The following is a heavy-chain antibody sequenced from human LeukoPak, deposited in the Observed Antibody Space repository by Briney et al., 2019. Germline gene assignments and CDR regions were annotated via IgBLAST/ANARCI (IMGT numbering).Heavy chain of an antibody. CDR1: GFTFSSYS. CDR2: ISSSSSYI. Sequence: PGGSLRLSCAASGFTFSSYSMNWVRQAPGKGLEWVSSISSSSSYIYYADSVKGRFTISRDSSRNTLFLHMNTLRAEDTAIYYCAKDRTAGASYWYFDLWGRGTLVTVS. CDR3: AKDRTAGASYWYFDL. V-gene: IGHV3-21*04. J-gene: IGHJ2*01. D-gene: IGHD1-26*01.